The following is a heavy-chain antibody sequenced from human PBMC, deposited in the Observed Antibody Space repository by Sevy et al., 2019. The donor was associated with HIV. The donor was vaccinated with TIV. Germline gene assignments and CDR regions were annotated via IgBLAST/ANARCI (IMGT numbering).Heavy chain of an antibody. CDR3: TRLGGTVVTPYYAMDV. Sequence: GGSLRLSCAASGFTFGGSAMHWVRRASGKGLEWVGHRRSKANNYATAHAASVKGRFTISRDDSKNTAYLQMNSLKTEDTAVYYCTRLGGTVVTPYYAMDVWGQGTTVTVSS. J-gene: IGHJ6*02. D-gene: IGHD2-21*02. CDR2: RRSKANNYAT. CDR1: GFTFGGSA. V-gene: IGHV3-73*01.